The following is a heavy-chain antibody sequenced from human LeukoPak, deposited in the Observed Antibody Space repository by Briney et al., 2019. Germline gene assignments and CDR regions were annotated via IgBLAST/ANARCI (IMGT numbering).Heavy chain of an antibody. D-gene: IGHD4-17*01. CDR1: GFTFSSYG. V-gene: IGHV3-33*01. CDR3: ARDFPSGVTTVTTNDY. Sequence: PGGSLRLSCAASGFTFSSYGMHWVRQAPGKGLEWVAVIWYDGSNKYYADSVKGRFTISRDNSKNTLYLQMNSLRAEDTAVYYCARDFPSGVTTVTTNDYWGQGTLVTVSS. J-gene: IGHJ4*02. CDR2: IWYDGSNK.